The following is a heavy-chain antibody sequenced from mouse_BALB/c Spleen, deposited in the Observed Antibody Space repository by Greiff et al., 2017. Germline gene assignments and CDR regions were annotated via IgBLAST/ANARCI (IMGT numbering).Heavy chain of an antibody. Sequence: EVHLVESGPGLVKPSQSLSLTCSVTGYSITSGYYWNWIRQFPGNKLEWMGYISYDGSNNYNPSLKNRISITRDTSKNQFFLKLNSVTTEDTATYYCARDQNFDYWGQGTTLTVSS. CDR2: ISYDGSN. CDR3: ARDQNFDY. J-gene: IGHJ2*01. CDR1: GYSITSGYY. V-gene: IGHV3-6*02.